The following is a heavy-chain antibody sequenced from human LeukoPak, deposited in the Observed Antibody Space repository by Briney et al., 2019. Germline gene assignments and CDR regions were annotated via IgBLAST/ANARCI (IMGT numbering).Heavy chain of an antibody. D-gene: IGHD3-22*01. CDR2: INPNSGGT. CDR3: ATQGGYYDSSGYVLDY. V-gene: IGHV1-2*02. Sequence: ASVKVSCKASGYTFTGYYMHWVRQAPGQGLEWMGWINPNSGGTNYAQKFQGRVTMTRDTSISTAYMELSRLRSDDTAVYYCATQGGYYDSSGYVLDYWGQGTLVTVSS. CDR1: GYTFTGYY. J-gene: IGHJ4*02.